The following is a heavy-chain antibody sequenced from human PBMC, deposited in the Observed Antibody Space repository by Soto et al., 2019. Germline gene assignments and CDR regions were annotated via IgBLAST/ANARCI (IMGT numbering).Heavy chain of an antibody. V-gene: IGHV4-31*03. CDR1: GGSISSGGYY. CDR2: IYYTGST. Sequence: SETLSLTCTVSGGSISSGGYYWSWTRQHPGKGLEWIGYIYYTGSTSYTPSLKSRVTILVDTSKNQLSLKLSSVTAADTAVYYCASVAYGNNSLDQWGQGTLVTVSS. CDR3: ASVAYGNNSLDQ. J-gene: IGHJ4*02. D-gene: IGHD4-17*01.